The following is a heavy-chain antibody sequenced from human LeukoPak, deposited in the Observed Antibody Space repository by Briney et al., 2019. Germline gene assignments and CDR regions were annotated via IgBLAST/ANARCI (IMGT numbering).Heavy chain of an antibody. CDR1: GNTFIGNY. D-gene: IGHD6-19*01. CDR3: VTRSYTSGWPT. J-gene: IGHJ5*02. CDR2: INPNSGGA. V-gene: IGHV1-2*02. Sequence: GASVKVSCKASGNTFIGNYIHWVRQARGQGLEWMGWINPNSGGANYAQRFQGRVTMTRDTSVTTAFLDLDRLTSDDTAVYCCVTRSYTSGWPTWGQGTLVTASS.